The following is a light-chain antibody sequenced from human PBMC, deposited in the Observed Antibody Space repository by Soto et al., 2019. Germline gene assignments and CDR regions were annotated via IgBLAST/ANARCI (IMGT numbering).Light chain of an antibody. CDR2: EDT. CDR1: SSDVGTYDL. CDR3: CAFTSAGTGV. V-gene: IGLV2-23*01. Sequence: QSVLTQPASVSESPGQSITISCIGTSSDVGTYDLVSWYQQHPGKAPKVIISEDTKRPSGVSNRFSGSKSGNMASLTISGLQAEDEADYYCCAFTSAGTGVFGGGTKLTVL. J-gene: IGLJ3*02.